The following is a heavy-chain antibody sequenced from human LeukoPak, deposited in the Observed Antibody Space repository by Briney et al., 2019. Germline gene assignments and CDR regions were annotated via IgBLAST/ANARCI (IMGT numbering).Heavy chain of an antibody. CDR3: ATGYSSDWGGGNVY. CDR1: GFTFSNYW. V-gene: IGHV3-74*01. Sequence: QPGGSLTLSCVASGFTFSNYWMHWLRQAPGKGLVWVSRVNGDESSTDYADSVKGRFTISRDNAKNTLYLQMNNLRAKDTAVYYCATGYSSDWGGGNVYWGQGTLVTVSS. CDR2: VNGDESST. D-gene: IGHD6-19*01. J-gene: IGHJ4*02.